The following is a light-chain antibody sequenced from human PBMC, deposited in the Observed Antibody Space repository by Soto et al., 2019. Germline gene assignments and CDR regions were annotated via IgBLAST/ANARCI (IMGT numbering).Light chain of an antibody. J-gene: IGKJ4*01. CDR2: GAS. V-gene: IGKV3-15*01. CDR1: QSVSSN. Sequence: EIVMTQSPATLSVSPGERATLSCRASQSVSSNLAWYQQKPGQAPRLLIHGASTRATGIPARFSGSGSGTEFTLTFSSLQSEDFAVYYCQQYNNWPPLTFGGGTKVEIK. CDR3: QQYNNWPPLT.